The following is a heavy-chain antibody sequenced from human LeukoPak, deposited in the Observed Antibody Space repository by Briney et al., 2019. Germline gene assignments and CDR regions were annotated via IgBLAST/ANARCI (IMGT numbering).Heavy chain of an antibody. D-gene: IGHD2-2*01. J-gene: IGHJ3*02. CDR3: ARKSCSSTSCYVARNAFDI. CDR2: INHSGST. V-gene: IGHV4-34*01. Sequence: PSETLSLTCTVSGGSISRYYWSWIRQPPGKGLEWIGEINHSGSTNYNPSLKSRVTISVDTSKNQFSLKLSSVTAADTAVYYCARKSCSSTSCYVARNAFDIWGQGTMVTVSS. CDR1: GGSISRYY.